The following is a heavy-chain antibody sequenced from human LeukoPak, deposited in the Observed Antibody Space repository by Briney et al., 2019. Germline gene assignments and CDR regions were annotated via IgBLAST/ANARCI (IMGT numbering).Heavy chain of an antibody. CDR3: ARVWDSSGSYYFAY. CDR1: GGSFSGYY. CDR2: INHSGST. Sequence: SETLSLTCAVYGGSFSGYYWSWIRQPPGKGLEWIGEINHSGSTNYNPSLKSRVTISVDTSKNQFSLKLSSVTAADTAVYYCARVWDSSGSYYFAYWGQGTLVTVSS. V-gene: IGHV4-34*01. D-gene: IGHD3-22*01. J-gene: IGHJ4*02.